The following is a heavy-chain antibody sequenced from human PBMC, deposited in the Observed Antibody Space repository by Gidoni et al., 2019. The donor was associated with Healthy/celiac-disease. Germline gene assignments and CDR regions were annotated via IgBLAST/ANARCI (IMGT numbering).Heavy chain of an antibody. CDR1: GVTFSSYG. CDR2: ISYDGSNK. CDR3: AKALSRRYDFDY. J-gene: IGHJ4*02. Sequence: QVQLVESGGGVVQPGRSLRLSGAACGVTFSSYGMHWVRQAPGKGLEWVAVISYDGSNKYYADSVKGRFTISRDNSKNTLYLQMHSLRAEDTAVYYCAKALSRRYDFDYWGQGTLVTVSS. D-gene: IGHD5-12*01. V-gene: IGHV3-30*18.